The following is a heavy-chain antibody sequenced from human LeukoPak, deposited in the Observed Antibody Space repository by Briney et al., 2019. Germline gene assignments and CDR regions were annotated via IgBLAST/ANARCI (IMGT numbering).Heavy chain of an antibody. Sequence: ASVKVSCKASGYTFTSYAMNWVRQAPGQGLEWMGWINTNTGNPTYVQGFTGRFVFSLDTSVSTAYLQISSLKAEDTAVYYCARELCVRGSGSYCPFDYWGQGTLVTVSS. J-gene: IGHJ4*02. CDR3: ARELCVRGSGSYCPFDY. V-gene: IGHV7-4-1*02. CDR1: GYTFTSYA. CDR2: INTNTGNP. D-gene: IGHD3-10*01.